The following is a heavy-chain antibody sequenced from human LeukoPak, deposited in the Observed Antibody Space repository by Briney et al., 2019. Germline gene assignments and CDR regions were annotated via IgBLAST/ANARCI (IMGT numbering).Heavy chain of an antibody. CDR3: ARVPRGPGAFDI. V-gene: IGHV1-2*02. J-gene: IGHJ3*02. Sequence: GASVKVSCKASGYTLTAYYRPWGGRAPGQGLRGWGWINPNSGGTNYAQKFQGRVTMTRDTSISTAYMELSRLRSDDTAVYYCARVPRGPGAFDIWGQGTMVTVSS. CDR1: GYTLTAYY. CDR2: INPNSGGT.